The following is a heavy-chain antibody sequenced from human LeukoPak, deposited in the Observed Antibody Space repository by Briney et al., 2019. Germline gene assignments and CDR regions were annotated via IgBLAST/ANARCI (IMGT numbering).Heavy chain of an antibody. V-gene: IGHV4-39*01. J-gene: IGHJ4*02. D-gene: IGHD3-16*01. CDR3: ARHMIIPPYYFDY. Sequence: SETLSLTCTVSGGSISSGGYYWGWIRQPPGKGLEWIGSIYYSGSTNYNPSLKSRVTISVDTSKNQFSLKLSSVTAADTAVYYCARHMIIPPYYFDYWGQGTLVTVSS. CDR2: IYYSGST. CDR1: GGSISSGGYY.